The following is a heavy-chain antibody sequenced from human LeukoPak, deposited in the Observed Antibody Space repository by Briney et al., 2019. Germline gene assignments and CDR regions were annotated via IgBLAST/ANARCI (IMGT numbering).Heavy chain of an antibody. D-gene: IGHD6-19*01. Sequence: SETLSLTCTVSGGSISSSSYYWGWIRQPPGKGLEWIGSIYYSGSTYYNPSLKSRVTISVDTSKNQFSLKLSSVTAADTAIYYCAREGGGYMKQWPVDYWGQGTLVTVSS. CDR3: AREGGGYMKQWPVDY. CDR2: IYYSGST. V-gene: IGHV4-39*07. CDR1: GGSISSSSYY. J-gene: IGHJ4*02.